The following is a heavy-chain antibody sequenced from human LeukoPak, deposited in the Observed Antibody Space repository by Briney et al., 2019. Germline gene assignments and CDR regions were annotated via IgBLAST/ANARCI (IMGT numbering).Heavy chain of an antibody. CDR1: GFNFGYYG. J-gene: IGHJ4*02. CDR3: ANLNWNPRYYFDY. V-gene: IGHV3-30*18. CDR2: ISYGGSNK. D-gene: IGHD1-1*01. Sequence: PGGSLRLSCAASGFNFGYYGMHWVRQAPGKGLEWVAVISYGGSNKYYADSVKGRFTISRDNSKNTLYLQMNSLRAEDTAVYYCANLNWNPRYYFDYWGQGTLVTVSS.